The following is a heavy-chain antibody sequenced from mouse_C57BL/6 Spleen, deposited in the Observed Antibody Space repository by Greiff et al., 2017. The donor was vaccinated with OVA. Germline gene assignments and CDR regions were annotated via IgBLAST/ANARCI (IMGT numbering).Heavy chain of an antibody. CDR1: GYAFSSSW. CDR2: IYPGDGDT. CDR3: ARTYYGSSYAFDY. Sequence: VKLMESGPELVKPGASVKISCKASGYAFSSSWMNWVKQRPGKGLEWIGRIYPGDGDTNYNGKFKGKATLTADKSSSTAYMQLSSLTSEDSAVYFCARTYYGSSYAFDYWGQGTTLTVSS. J-gene: IGHJ2*01. D-gene: IGHD1-1*01. V-gene: IGHV1-82*01.